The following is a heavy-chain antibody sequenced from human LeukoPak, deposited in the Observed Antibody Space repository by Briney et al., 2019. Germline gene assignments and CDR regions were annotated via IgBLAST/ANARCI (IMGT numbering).Heavy chain of an antibody. CDR2: IIPIFGTA. CDR1: GGTFSSYA. J-gene: IGHJ6*03. D-gene: IGHD3-10*01. Sequence: SVKVSCKASGGTFSSYAISWVRQAPGQGLEWMGGIIPIFGTANYALKFQGRVTITADESTSTAYMELSNLRSEDTAVYYCARLPYYYGSGSPWANYYYYMDVWGKGTTVTVSS. V-gene: IGHV1-69*01. CDR3: ARLPYYYGSGSPWANYYYYMDV.